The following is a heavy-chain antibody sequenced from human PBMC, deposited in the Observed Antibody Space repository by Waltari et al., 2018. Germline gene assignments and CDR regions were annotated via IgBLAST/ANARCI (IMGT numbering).Heavy chain of an antibody. V-gene: IGHV4-39*01. Sequence: QLQLQESGPRLLKPSETLSLTCSVSGRSLKTNFHYWAWIRQSPEKSLEWVGCVSYRGTTYYNPSLKSRISITMDESTNQFSLKLTSVTAADTATYFCARRWGGRLGNTVERPPFDSWGPGILVTVSS. CDR1: GRSLKTNFHY. J-gene: IGHJ4*02. CDR2: VSYRGTT. D-gene: IGHD2-21*01. CDR3: ARRWGGRLGNTVERPPFDS.